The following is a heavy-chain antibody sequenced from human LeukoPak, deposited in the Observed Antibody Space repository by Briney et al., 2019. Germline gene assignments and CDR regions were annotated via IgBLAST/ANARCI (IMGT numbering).Heavy chain of an antibody. CDR1: GYTFTNYG. V-gene: IGHV1-18*01. D-gene: IGHD2-8*02. CDR3: ARGAEDIVLSDYYGMDV. CDR2: ISVYNGNT. Sequence: GASVKVSCKASGYTFTNYGISWVRQAPGQGLEWMGWISVYNGNTNYAQKLQGRVTMTTDTSTSTAYMELRSLRSDDTAVYYCARGAEDIVLSDYYGMDVWGQGTTVTVSS. J-gene: IGHJ6*02.